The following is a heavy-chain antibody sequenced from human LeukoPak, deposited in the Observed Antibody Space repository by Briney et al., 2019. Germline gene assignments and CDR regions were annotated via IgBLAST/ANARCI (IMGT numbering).Heavy chain of an antibody. J-gene: IGHJ3*02. Sequence: GGSLRLSCAASGFTFSSYWMHWVRQAPGKGLVWVSRINGDGSSTSYADSVKGRFTISRDNAKNTLYLQMNSLRAEDTAVYYCAREDDPDYGGNADAFDIWGQGTMVTVSS. CDR3: AREDDPDYGGNADAFDI. CDR2: INGDGSST. CDR1: GFTFSSYW. V-gene: IGHV3-74*01. D-gene: IGHD4-23*01.